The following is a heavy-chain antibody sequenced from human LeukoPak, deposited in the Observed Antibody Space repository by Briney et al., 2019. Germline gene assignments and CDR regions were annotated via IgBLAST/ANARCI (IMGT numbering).Heavy chain of an antibody. V-gene: IGHV1-69*13. D-gene: IGHD3-9*01. CDR3: ARATYYDILTGYYPYYYYGMDV. J-gene: IGHJ6*04. Sequence: SVKVSCKASGGTFSSYAISWVRQAPGRGLEWMGGIIPIFGTANYAQKFQGRDTITADESTSTAYMELSSLRSEDTAVYYCARATYYDILTGYYPYYYYGMDVWSKGATVTVSS. CDR1: GGTFSSYA. CDR2: IIPIFGTA.